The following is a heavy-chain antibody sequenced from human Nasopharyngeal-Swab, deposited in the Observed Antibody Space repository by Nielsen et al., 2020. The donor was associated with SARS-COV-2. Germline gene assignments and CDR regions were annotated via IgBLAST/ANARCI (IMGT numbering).Heavy chain of an antibody. CDR2: ISWNSGST. Sequence: GGSLRLSCAASGFTFDDYAMHWVRQAPGKGLVWVSGISWNSGSTGYADSVKGRFTISRDNAKNSLYLQMNSLRAEDTALYYCAKTATGTTEDDAFDIWGQGTMVTVSS. CDR3: AKTATGTTEDDAFDI. J-gene: IGHJ3*02. CDR1: GFTFDDYA. D-gene: IGHD1-1*01. V-gene: IGHV3-9*01.